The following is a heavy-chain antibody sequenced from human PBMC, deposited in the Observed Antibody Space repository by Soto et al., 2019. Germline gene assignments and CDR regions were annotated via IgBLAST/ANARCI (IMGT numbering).Heavy chain of an antibody. CDR1: GYTFNSHG. CDR3: ARAVSYSVGARLDN. V-gene: IGHV1-18*01. D-gene: IGHD1-26*01. CDR2: ISSYSDT. J-gene: IGHJ4*02. Sequence: QVQLVQSGGEVKKPGASVKVSGKASGYTFNSHGITWVRQAPGQGLEWMGYISSYSDTSYAQELQGRVTMTTDTSTSTAYMELRSLRSDDTAMYYCARAVSYSVGARLDNWGQGTLVTVSS.